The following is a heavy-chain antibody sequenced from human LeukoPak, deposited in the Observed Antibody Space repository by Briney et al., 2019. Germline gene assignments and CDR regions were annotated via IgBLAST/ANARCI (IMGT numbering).Heavy chain of an antibody. CDR1: GGSISSYY. CDR2: IYYSGST. J-gene: IGHJ3*02. D-gene: IGHD3-22*01. Sequence: SETLSLTCTVSGGSISSYYWSWIRQPPGKGLEWIGYIYYSGSTNYNPSLKSRVTISVDTSKNQFSLKLSTVTAADTAVYYCARLVVSPLRDAFDIWGQGTMVTVSS. CDR3: ARLVVSPLRDAFDI. V-gene: IGHV4-59*08.